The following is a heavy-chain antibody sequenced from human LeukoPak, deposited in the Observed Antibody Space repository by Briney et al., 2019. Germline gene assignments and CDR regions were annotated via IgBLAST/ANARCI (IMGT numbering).Heavy chain of an antibody. D-gene: IGHD3-22*01. CDR3: ARGILIDYYDSSGYLAYFDY. CDR1: GYTSTGYY. V-gene: IGHV1-2*02. Sequence: ASVKVSCKASGYTSTGYYMHWVRQAPGQGLEWMGWINPNSGGTNYAQKFQGRVTMTRDTSISTAYMELSRLRSDDTAVYYCARGILIDYYDSSGYLAYFDYWGQGTLVTVSS. CDR2: INPNSGGT. J-gene: IGHJ4*02.